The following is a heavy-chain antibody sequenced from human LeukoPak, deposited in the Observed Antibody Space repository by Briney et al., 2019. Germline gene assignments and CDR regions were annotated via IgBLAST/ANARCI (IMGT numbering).Heavy chain of an antibody. J-gene: IGHJ6*02. Sequence: GGSLRLSCAASGFTVSSNYMSWVRQAPGKGLEWVSVIYSGGSTYYADSVKGRFTISRDNSKNTLYLQMNSLRAEDTAVYYCARSGGSCSPLLPYYYYYGMDVWGQGTTVTVSS. D-gene: IGHD2-15*01. CDR1: GFTVSSNY. V-gene: IGHV3-66*02. CDR2: IYSGGST. CDR3: ARSGGSCSPLLPYYYYYGMDV.